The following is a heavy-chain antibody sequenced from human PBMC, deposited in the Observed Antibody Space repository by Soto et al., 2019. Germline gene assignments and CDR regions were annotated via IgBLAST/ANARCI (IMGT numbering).Heavy chain of an antibody. CDR3: ARKGGSSPDYYYYYMDV. CDR1: GYTFTSYD. V-gene: IGHV1-8*01. CDR2: MNPNSGNT. J-gene: IGHJ6*03. Sequence: GASVKVSCKASGYTFTSYDINWVRQATGQGLEWMGWMNPNSGNTGYAQKFQGRVTMTRNTSISTAYMELSSLRSEDTAVYYCARKGGSSPDYYYYYMDVWGKGTTVTVSS. D-gene: IGHD6-6*01.